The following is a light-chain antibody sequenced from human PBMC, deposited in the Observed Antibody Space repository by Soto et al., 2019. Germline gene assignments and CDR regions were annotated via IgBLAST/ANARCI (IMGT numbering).Light chain of an antibody. J-gene: IGKJ2*01. CDR2: AAS. CDR3: QQSYSTPYT. CDR1: QSISSY. Sequence: DIQMTQPPSSLSASVGDRVTITCRASQSISSYLNWYQQKPGKAPKLLIYAASSLQSGGPSRFSGSRSGTDFTLSISSLQPEDFATYDCQQSYSTPYTFGQGTKLEIK. V-gene: IGKV1-39*01.